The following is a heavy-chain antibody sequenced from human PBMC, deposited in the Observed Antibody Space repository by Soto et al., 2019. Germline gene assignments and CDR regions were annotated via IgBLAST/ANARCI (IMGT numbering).Heavy chain of an antibody. Sequence: ASVKVSCKASGYTFTSYGISWVRQAPGQGLEWMGWISAYNGNTNYAQKLQGRVTMTTDTSTSTAYMELRSLRSDDTAVYYCARGASGFLGGVQRYYYYYYMDAWGKGTRVTVSS. CDR1: GYTFTSYG. D-gene: IGHD3-16*01. J-gene: IGHJ6*03. CDR2: ISAYNGNT. CDR3: ARGASGFLGGVQRYYYYYYMDA. V-gene: IGHV1-18*01.